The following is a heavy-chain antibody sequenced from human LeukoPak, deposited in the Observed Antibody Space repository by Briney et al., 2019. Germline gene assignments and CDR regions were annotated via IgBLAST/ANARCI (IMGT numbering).Heavy chain of an antibody. CDR3: ARSVGTALDY. Sequence: PGGSLRLSCSASGSTVIGNHMTWVRQAPGKGLEWVSIIYSGGYTDYADSVKGRFTISRDNSKNTLYLQMNSLRAEDTAVYYCARSVGTALDYWGQETLVTVSS. J-gene: IGHJ4*02. CDR2: IYSGGYT. V-gene: IGHV3-66*01. CDR1: GSTVIGNH. D-gene: IGHD2-21*02.